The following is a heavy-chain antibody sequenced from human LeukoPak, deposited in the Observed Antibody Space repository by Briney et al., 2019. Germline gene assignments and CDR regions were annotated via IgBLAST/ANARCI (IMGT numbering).Heavy chain of an antibody. CDR3: ARGLWFDY. V-gene: IGHV4-34*01. J-gene: IGHJ4*02. Sequence: SETLSLTCAVYGGSFSGYYWSWIRQPPGKGLEWTGEINHSGSTNYNPSLKSRVTISVDTSKNQFSLKLSSVTAADTAVYYCARGLWFDYWGQGTLVTVSS. D-gene: IGHD5-18*01. CDR2: INHSGST. CDR1: GGSFSGYY.